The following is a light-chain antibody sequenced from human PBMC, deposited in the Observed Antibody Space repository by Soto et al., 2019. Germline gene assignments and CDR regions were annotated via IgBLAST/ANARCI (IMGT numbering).Light chain of an antibody. J-gene: IGKJ4*01. CDR2: DAS. CDR3: LQHKSYPLT. V-gene: IGKV1-17*03. CDR1: QDISSY. Sequence: DIQMTQSPSAMSASVGDRVTITCLARQDISSYLAWFQQKPGKVPKRLIYDASSLQSGVPARFSGSGSGTEFTLTISSLQPEDFATYYCLQHKSYPLTFGGGTKVEIK.